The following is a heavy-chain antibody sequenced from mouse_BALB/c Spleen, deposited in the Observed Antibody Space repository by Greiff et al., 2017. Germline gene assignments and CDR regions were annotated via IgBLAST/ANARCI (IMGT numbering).Heavy chain of an antibody. J-gene: IGHJ2*01. CDR1: GDSITSGY. D-gene: IGHD2-4*01. CDR2: ISYSGST. Sequence: VQLKESGPSLVKPSQTLSLTCSVTGDSITSGYWNWIRKFPGNKLEYMGYISYSGSTYYNPSLKSRISITRDTSKNQYYLQLNSVTTEDTATYYCARRGITFYYFDYWGQGTTLTVSS. V-gene: IGHV3-8*02. CDR3: ARRGITFYYFDY.